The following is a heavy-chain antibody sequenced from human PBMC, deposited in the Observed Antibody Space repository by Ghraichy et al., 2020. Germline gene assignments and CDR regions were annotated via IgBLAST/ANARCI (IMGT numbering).Heavy chain of an antibody. D-gene: IGHD3-3*01. V-gene: IGHV4-59*01. CDR3: ASLRTWDFWSGYYRDYYYYYYMDV. CDR2: IYYSGST. CDR1: GGSISSYY. Sequence: ETLSLTCPVSGGSISSYYWSWIRQPPGKGLEWIGYIYYSGSTNYNPSLKSRVTISVDTSKNQFSLKLSSVTAADTAVYYCASLRTWDFWSGYYRDYYYYYYMDVWGKGTTVTVSS. J-gene: IGHJ6*03.